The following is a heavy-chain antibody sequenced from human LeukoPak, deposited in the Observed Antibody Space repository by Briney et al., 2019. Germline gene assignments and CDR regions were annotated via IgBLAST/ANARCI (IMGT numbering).Heavy chain of an antibody. CDR2: TRNKAKSYTT. V-gene: IGHV3-72*01. J-gene: IGHJ4*02. CDR1: GFTFSDHY. CDR3: ARAYRYCSGTSCSVRNDY. D-gene: IGHD2-2*01. Sequence: PGGSLRLSCAFSGFTFSDHYMDWVRQVPGKGLEGVGRTRNKAKSYTTDYAAAVKGRFTLSRDDSTNSVNMQMNSLKTEDTAVYYCARAYRYCSGTSCSVRNDYWGQGTLVTVSS.